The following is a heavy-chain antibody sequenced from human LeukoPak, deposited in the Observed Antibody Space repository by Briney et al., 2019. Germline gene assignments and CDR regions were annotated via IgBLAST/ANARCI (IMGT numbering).Heavy chain of an antibody. V-gene: IGHV3-30-3*01. D-gene: IGHD3-10*01. J-gene: IGHJ4*02. CDR3: ARDQTDGFGELLSGGDY. Sequence: GGSLRLSCAASGFTFSSYAMHWVRQAPGKGLEWVAVISYDGSNKYYADSVKGRFTISRDNSKNTLYLQMNSLRAEDTAVYYCARDQTDGFGELLSGGDYWGQGTLVTVSS. CDR1: GFTFSSYA. CDR2: ISYDGSNK.